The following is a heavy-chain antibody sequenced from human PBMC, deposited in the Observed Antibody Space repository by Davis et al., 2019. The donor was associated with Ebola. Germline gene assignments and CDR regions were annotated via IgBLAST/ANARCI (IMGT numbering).Heavy chain of an antibody. D-gene: IGHD3-10*01. V-gene: IGHV3-9*01. CDR3: AKDTYGTYYYGMDV. CDR2: ISWNSGNI. J-gene: IGHJ6*04. CDR1: GFTFADYA. Sequence: PGGSLRLSCAASGFTFADYAMHWVRQAPGKGLEWVSGISWNSGNIGYADSVKGRFTISRDNAKNSLYLQMNSLRTADTALYYCAKDTYGTYYYGMDVWGKGTTVTVSS.